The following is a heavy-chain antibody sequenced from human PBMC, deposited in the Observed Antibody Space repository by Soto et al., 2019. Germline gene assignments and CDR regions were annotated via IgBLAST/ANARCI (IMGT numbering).Heavy chain of an antibody. Sequence: PSETLSLTCTVSGASFTDGSLFWGWIRQSPGKGVEWIASTYIGGMTYYNPSLRSRVTISVDTSKSQFSLRLNSVTAADTAVYYCATAPKTFSPAGYYVNWFDPWGQGTLVTVSS. CDR3: ATAPKTFSPAGYYVNWFDP. J-gene: IGHJ5*01. D-gene: IGHD3-22*01. CDR1: GASFTDGSLF. V-gene: IGHV4-39*01. CDR2: TYIGGMT.